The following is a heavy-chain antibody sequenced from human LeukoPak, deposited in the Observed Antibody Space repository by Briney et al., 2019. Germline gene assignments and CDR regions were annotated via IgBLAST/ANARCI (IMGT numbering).Heavy chain of an antibody. D-gene: IGHD3-22*01. CDR1: GFTFSSYA. Sequence: GGSLRLSCAASGFTFSSYAMSWVRQAPGKGLEWVSVISGSGSSTYYADSVKGRFTISRDNSKNTLYLQMNSLRAEDTAVYYCAKNFGYYDSSGSYRPNRFDYWGQGTLVTVSS. V-gene: IGHV3-23*01. J-gene: IGHJ4*02. CDR2: ISGSGSST. CDR3: AKNFGYYDSSGSYRPNRFDY.